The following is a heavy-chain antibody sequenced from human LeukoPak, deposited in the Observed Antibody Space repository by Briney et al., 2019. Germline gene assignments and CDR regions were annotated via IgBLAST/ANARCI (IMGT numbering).Heavy chain of an antibody. J-gene: IGHJ4*02. V-gene: IGHV3-11*04. Sequence: GSLRLSCAASEFTFFTYWMSWIRQAPGKGLEWVSYISSSGSTIYYADSVKGRFTISRDNAKNSLYLQMNSLRAEDTAVYYCARVAVAFDYWGQGTLVTVSS. CDR3: ARVAVAFDY. CDR2: ISSSGSTI. CDR1: EFTFFTYW. D-gene: IGHD6-19*01.